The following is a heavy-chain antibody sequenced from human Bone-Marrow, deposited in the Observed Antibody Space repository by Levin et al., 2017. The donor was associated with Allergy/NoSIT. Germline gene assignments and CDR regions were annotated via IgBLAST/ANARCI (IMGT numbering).Heavy chain of an antibody. J-gene: IGHJ4*02. CDR2: IYWDDDK. CDR1: GFSLSSNGLG. CDR3: VHNQEMIRGASLTH. Sequence: KMSGPTLVKPTETLTLTCTFSGFSLSSNGLGVAWIRQPPGKALEWLALIYWDDDKRYSPSLKNRVTITKDTSKNQVVFTMTNMDPVDTATYYCVHNQEMIRGASLTHWGQGTLVTVSS. D-gene: IGHD3-10*01. V-gene: IGHV2-5*02.